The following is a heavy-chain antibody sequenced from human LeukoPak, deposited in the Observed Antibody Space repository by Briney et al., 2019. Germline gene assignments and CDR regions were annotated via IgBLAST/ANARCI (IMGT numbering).Heavy chain of an antibody. Sequence: GGSLRLSCAASGFTFSSYGMHWVRQAPGKGLEWVAVISYDGSNKYYVDSVKGRFTISGDNSKNTLYLQMNSLRAEDTAVYYCARVGTSSLRDWFDPWGQGTLVTVSS. V-gene: IGHV3-30*03. CDR3: ARVGTSSLRDWFDP. D-gene: IGHD2-8*01. J-gene: IGHJ5*02. CDR1: GFTFSSYG. CDR2: ISYDGSNK.